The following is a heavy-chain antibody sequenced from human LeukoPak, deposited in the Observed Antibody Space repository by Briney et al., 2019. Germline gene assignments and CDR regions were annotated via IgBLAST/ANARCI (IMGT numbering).Heavy chain of an antibody. D-gene: IGHD4-17*01. V-gene: IGHV3-23*01. Sequence: AGGSLGLSCAASGFTFSSYAMSWVRQAPGKGLEWVSAISGSGGSTYYADSVKGRFPISRDNSKNTLYLQMNSLRAEDTAVYYCAKALAVTPAYWGQGTLVTVSS. CDR1: GFTFSSYA. CDR2: ISGSGGST. J-gene: IGHJ4*02. CDR3: AKALAVTPAY.